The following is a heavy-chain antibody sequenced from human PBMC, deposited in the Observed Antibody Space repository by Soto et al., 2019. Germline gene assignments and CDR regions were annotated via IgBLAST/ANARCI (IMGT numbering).Heavy chain of an antibody. D-gene: IGHD3-16*01. V-gene: IGHV4-34*01. CDR3: ARAVRFFDY. CDR1: GGSFSGYY. CDR2: INHSGST. Sequence: SETLSLTCAVYGGSFSGYYWSWIRQPPGKGLEWIGEINHSGSTNYNPSLKSRVTISVDTSKNQFSLKLSSVTAADTAVYYCARAVRFFDYWGQGTLVTVSS. J-gene: IGHJ4*02.